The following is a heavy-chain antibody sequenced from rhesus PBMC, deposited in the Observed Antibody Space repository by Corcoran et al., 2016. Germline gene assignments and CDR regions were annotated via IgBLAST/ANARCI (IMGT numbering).Heavy chain of an antibody. V-gene: IGHV4-173*01. J-gene: IGHJ4*01. CDR2: ISGSGGST. D-gene: IGHD2-15*01. CDR3: ARDTGLTVTPLDY. CDR1: GGSISSNY. Sequence: QLQLQESGPGLVKPSETLSLTCAVSGGSISSNYWSWIRQPPGKGLEWIGRISGSGGSTDYNPSLKSRVTITTDTSKNQFSLKMNSVTAADTAVYYCARDTGLTVTPLDYWGQGVLVTVSS.